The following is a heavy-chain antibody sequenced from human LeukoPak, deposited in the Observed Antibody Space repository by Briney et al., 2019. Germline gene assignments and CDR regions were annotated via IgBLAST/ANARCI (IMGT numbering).Heavy chain of an antibody. CDR1: GFTFSSYS. CDR2: ISSSSSTI. J-gene: IGHJ3*02. Sequence: GGSLRLSCAASGFTFSSYSMNWVRQAPGKGLEWVSYISSSSSTIYYADSMRGRFTISRDNAKNSLYLQINSLRAEDTAVYYCARGGSGYRDAFDIWGQGTMVTVSS. D-gene: IGHD5-12*01. CDR3: ARGGSGYRDAFDI. V-gene: IGHV3-48*04.